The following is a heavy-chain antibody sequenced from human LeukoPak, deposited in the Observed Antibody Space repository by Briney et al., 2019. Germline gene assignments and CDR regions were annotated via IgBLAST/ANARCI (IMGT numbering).Heavy chain of an antibody. D-gene: IGHD3-16*01. V-gene: IGHV3-21*01. CDR2: ISSSSSYI. CDR1: GFTVSSNY. J-gene: IGHJ4*02. Sequence: PGGSLRLSCAASGFTVSSNYMSWVRQAPGKGLEWVSSISSSSSYIYYADSVKGRFTISRDNAKNSLYLQMNSLRAEDTAVYYCARDPTPFAFGPPGYWGQGTLVTVSS. CDR3: ARDPTPFAFGPPGY.